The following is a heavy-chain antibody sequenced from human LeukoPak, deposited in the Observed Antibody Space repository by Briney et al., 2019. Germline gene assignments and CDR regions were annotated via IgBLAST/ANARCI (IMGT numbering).Heavy chain of an antibody. V-gene: IGHV4-59*01. D-gene: IGHD3-10*01. CDR2: IYYSGST. Sequence: SETLSLTCTVSGGSISSYYWSWLRQPPGKGLEWIGYIYYSGSTNYNPSLKSRVTISVDTSKNQFSLKLSSVTAADTAVYYCARGNYYGSGSPLDYWGQGTLVTVSS. J-gene: IGHJ4*02. CDR3: ARGNYYGSGSPLDY. CDR1: GGSISSYY.